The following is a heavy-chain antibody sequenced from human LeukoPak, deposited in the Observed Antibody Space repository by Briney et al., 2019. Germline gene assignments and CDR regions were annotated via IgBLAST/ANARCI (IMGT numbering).Heavy chain of an antibody. Sequence: GGSLRLSCAASGFSLSDFGTHWVRQAPGKGLEWVAVMSSDERNQYYADSVQGRFTLSRDNSRNTLFLQMNSLRGEDTSVYYWAIGGLTTIDYWGQGTLVAVSS. CDR2: MSSDERNQ. CDR3: AIGGLTTIDY. J-gene: IGHJ4*02. CDR1: GFSLSDFG. V-gene: IGHV3-30*03. D-gene: IGHD4-11*01.